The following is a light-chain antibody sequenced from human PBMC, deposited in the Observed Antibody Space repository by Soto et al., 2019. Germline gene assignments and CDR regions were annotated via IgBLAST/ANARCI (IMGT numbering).Light chain of an antibody. CDR1: QTISKR. CDR3: QQYNSYFWT. J-gene: IGKJ1*01. Sequence: DIQMTQSPSTLSASVGYRFTITCRASQTISKRLAWYQQKPERPPKLLIYKASSLQSGVPSRFSGSGSGTEFTLTISSLQPDDFATYYCQQYNSYFWTFGQGTKGDIK. V-gene: IGKV1-5*03. CDR2: KAS.